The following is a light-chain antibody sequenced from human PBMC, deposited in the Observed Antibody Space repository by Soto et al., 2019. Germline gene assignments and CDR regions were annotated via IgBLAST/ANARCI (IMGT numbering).Light chain of an antibody. CDR3: QQYNNWPRT. CDR2: DAS. V-gene: IGKV3-15*01. J-gene: IGKJ1*01. Sequence: EIVLTQSPATLSLSPGERATLSCRASQSVRSNLAWYQQRPGQAPRLLIYDASTRAPGIPARFSGSGSGTEFTLTVSSLQSEDFAVYYCQQYNNWPRTFGQGTKVDI. CDR1: QSVRSN.